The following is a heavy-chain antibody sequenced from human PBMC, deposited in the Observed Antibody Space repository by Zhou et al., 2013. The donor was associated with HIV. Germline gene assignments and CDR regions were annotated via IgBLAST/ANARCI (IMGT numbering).Heavy chain of an antibody. CDR3: AREGRTGTTRNDAFDI. CDR2: VYPSATST. J-gene: IGHJ3*02. Sequence: QVQLVQSGAEVKTPGASVRISCRTSGHTFTNSYIHWMRQAPGQGLEWMAMVYPSATSTSFAPKFLGRLSLTWDTSTSTVYMELNSLTSKDAAVYYCAREGRTGTTRNDAFDIWGQGTMVTVSS. CDR1: GHTFTNSY. V-gene: IGHV1-46*01. D-gene: IGHD4-17*01.